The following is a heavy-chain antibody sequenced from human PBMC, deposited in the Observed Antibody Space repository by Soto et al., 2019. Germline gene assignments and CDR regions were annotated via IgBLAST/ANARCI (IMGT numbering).Heavy chain of an antibody. CDR1: GFIFSSYA. CDR2: ISGRGGTI. Sequence: EVQLLESGGDLLQPGGSLRLSCAASGFIFSSYAMGWVRQAPGKGLEWVSAISGRGGTIYYADSVKGRFTISRDNSKNTLYLQMNTLRGQDSAVYYCTRVSASGAFDYWGQGALVTVSS. V-gene: IGHV3-23*01. CDR3: TRVSASGAFDY. J-gene: IGHJ4*02. D-gene: IGHD2-8*02.